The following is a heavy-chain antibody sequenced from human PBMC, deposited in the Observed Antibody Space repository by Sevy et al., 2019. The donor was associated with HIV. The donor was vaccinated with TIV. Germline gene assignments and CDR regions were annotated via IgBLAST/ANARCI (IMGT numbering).Heavy chain of an antibody. J-gene: IGHJ6*02. D-gene: IGHD6-19*01. Sequence: GGSLRLSCAVSGFSFDSYGMTWVRQAPGKGLEWVSAISGSGGSTYYADSVKGRFTISRDNSKNTLYLQMNSLRAEDTAVYYCAKDQGSLYYYYGMDVWGQGTTVTVSS. CDR3: AKDQGSLYYYYGMDV. CDR1: GFSFDSYG. CDR2: ISGSGGST. V-gene: IGHV3-23*01.